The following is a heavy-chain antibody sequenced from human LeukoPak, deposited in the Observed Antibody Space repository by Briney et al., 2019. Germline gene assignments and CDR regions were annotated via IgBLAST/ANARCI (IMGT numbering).Heavy chain of an antibody. Sequence: GGSLRLSCAASGFSLRNFAMNWVRQAPGKGLEWVASISGSSTYIFYTDSLRGRFTISRDNAKNSLYLQMNSLRAEDTAIYYCTRGRGRNTAWDFQDWGQGTRVTVSS. CDR1: GFSLRNFA. CDR2: ISGSSTYI. J-gene: IGHJ1*01. D-gene: IGHD2-21*02. V-gene: IGHV3-21*01. CDR3: TRGRGRNTAWDFQD.